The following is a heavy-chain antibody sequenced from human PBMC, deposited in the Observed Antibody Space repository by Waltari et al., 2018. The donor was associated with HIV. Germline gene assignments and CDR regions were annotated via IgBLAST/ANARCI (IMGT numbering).Heavy chain of an antibody. D-gene: IGHD3-22*01. Sequence: EVQLVESGGGLVKPGGSLKLSCAASGFTFSDYSMNWVRQAPGKWLQWVSSISSSSTYIYYADSGKGRFTISRDNAQNSLYLQMNSLRAEDTAVYFCTRFQDYYDSSGYDYWGQGTLVTVSS. V-gene: IGHV3-21*01. J-gene: IGHJ4*02. CDR1: GFTFSDYS. CDR3: TRFQDYYDSSGYDY. CDR2: ISSSSTYI.